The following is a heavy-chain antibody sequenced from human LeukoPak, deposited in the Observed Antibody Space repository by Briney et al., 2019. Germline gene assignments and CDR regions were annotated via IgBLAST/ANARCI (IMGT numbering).Heavy chain of an antibody. J-gene: IGHJ3*02. D-gene: IGHD3-10*01. CDR1: GYSFTSHY. V-gene: IGHV1-46*01. Sequence: ASVKVSCKASGYSFTSHYMHWVRQAPGQGLEWMGLINPSGGSTNYAQKFQGRVTMTRDTSTSTVYMELSSLRSEDTAVYYCARGTGLKAFDIWGQGTMVTVSS. CDR2: INPSGGST. CDR3: ARGTGLKAFDI.